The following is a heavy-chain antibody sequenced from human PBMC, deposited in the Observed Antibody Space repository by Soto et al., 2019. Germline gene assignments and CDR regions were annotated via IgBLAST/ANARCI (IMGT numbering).Heavy chain of an antibody. J-gene: IGHJ3*02. CDR3: AKDRYYDSSSPDAFDN. Sequence: GGSLRLSCAASGFTFSSYAMSWVRQAPGKGLEWVSAISGSGGSTYYADSVKGRFTISRDNSKNTLYLQMNSLRAEDTAVYYCAKDRYYDSSSPDAFDNWGQGTMVTVSS. V-gene: IGHV3-23*01. CDR2: ISGSGGST. D-gene: IGHD3-22*01. CDR1: GFTFSSYA.